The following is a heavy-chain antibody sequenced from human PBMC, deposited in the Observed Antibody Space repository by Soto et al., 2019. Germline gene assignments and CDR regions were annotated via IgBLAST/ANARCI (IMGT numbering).Heavy chain of an antibody. CDR1: GFTFSDHY. V-gene: IGHV3-72*01. CDR2: TRNKANSYTT. D-gene: IGHD6-13*01. CDR3: ARGTGRAAAGTVWDS. Sequence: EVQLVESGGGLVQPGGSLRLSCAASGFTFSDHYIDWVRQAPGKGLAWVGRTRNKANSYTTEYAASVKGRFTISRDDSKNSLYLQMNSLKTEDTAVYYCARGTGRAAAGTVWDSWGQVNLGTFAS. J-gene: IGHJ4*02.